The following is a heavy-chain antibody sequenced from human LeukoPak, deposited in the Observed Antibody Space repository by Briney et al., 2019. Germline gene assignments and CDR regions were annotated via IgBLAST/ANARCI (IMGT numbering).Heavy chain of an antibody. J-gene: IGHJ5*02. Sequence: GGSLRLSCAASGFTFSSYDMHWVRQATGKGLEWVSAIGTAGGPYYPGSVKGRFTISRENAKNSLYLQMNSLRAGDTAVYYCARASITMIVGEGNWFDPWGQGTLVTVSS. V-gene: IGHV3-13*05. CDR2: IGTAGGP. CDR1: GFTFSSYD. CDR3: ARASITMIVGEGNWFDP. D-gene: IGHD3-22*01.